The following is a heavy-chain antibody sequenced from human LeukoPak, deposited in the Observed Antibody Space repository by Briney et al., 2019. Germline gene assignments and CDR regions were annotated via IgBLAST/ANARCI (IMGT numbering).Heavy chain of an antibody. D-gene: IGHD6-19*01. V-gene: IGHV4-59*01. J-gene: IGHJ4*02. CDR3: ARDRGSGWLHYFDY. CDR1: GGSISSYY. Sequence: SETLSLTCTVSGGSISSYYWSWIRQPPGKGLEWIGYIYYSGSTNYNPSLKSRVTISVDTSKNQFSLKLSSVTAADTAVYYCARDRGSGWLHYFDYWGQGALVTVSS. CDR2: IYYSGST.